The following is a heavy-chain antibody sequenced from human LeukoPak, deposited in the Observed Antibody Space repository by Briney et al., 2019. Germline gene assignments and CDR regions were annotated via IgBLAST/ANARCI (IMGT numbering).Heavy chain of an antibody. CDR1: GFTFSSYE. CDR3: RDPFDY. CDR2: ISNSGSTK. V-gene: IGHV3-48*03. Sequence: GGSLRLSCAASGFTFSSYEMNWIRQAPGKGLEWISYISNSGSTKYYADSVKGRFTISRDNSKNTLYLQMNSLRAEDTAVYYCRDPFDYWGQGTLVTVSS. J-gene: IGHJ4*02.